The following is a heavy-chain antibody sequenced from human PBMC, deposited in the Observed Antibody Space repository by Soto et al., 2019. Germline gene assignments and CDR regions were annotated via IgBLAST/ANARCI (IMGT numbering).Heavy chain of an antibody. D-gene: IGHD2-15*01. J-gene: IGHJ5*02. CDR1: GGSISSSSYY. V-gene: IGHV4-39*01. CDR2: IYYSGST. CDR3: AVVIVAAWFDP. Sequence: SETLSLTCTVSGGSISSSSYYWGWIRQPPGKGLEWIGSIYYSGSTYYNPSLKSRVTISVDTSKNQFSLKLSSVTAADTAVYYCAVVIVAAWFDPWGQGTLVTVSS.